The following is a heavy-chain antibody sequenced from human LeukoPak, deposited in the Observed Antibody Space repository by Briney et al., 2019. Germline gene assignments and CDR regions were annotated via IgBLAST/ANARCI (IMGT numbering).Heavy chain of an antibody. Sequence: PGGSLRLSCAASGFTLSNYVMSWVRQAPGKGLEWVSIISVSSGSTYYADSVKGRFTISRDNSKNTLYLQMNSLRAEDTAVYYCAKSEGGTSRRPFDYWGQGTLVTVSS. D-gene: IGHD2-2*01. J-gene: IGHJ4*02. CDR2: ISVSSGST. CDR1: GFTLSNYV. CDR3: AKSEGGTSRRPFDY. V-gene: IGHV3-23*01.